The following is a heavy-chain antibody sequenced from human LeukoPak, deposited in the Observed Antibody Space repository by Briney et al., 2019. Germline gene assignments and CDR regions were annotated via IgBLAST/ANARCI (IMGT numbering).Heavy chain of an antibody. CDR3: ARVYYDSSGYYLDAFDI. V-gene: IGHV3-53*05. J-gene: IGHJ3*02. CDR1: GFTVSSNY. D-gene: IGHD3-22*01. Sequence: GGSLRLSCAASGFTVSSNYMSWVRQAPGKGLEWVSVIYSGGSTYYADSVKGKFTISRDNSKNTLYLQMNSLRSDDTAVYYCARVYYDSSGYYLDAFDIWGQGTMVTVSS. CDR2: IYSGGST.